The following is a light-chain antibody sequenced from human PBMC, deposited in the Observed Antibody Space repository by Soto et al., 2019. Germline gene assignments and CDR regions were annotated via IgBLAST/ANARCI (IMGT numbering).Light chain of an antibody. Sequence: QSALTQPASVSGSPGQSITISCTGTSSDVGAYNYVSWYQQHPGKAPKLMIYDVSNRPSGISNRFSGSKSGNTASLTISGLQTEDEADYYCSSHTSSNTVVFGGGTQLTVL. CDR2: DVS. CDR3: SSHTSSNTVV. V-gene: IGLV2-14*01. CDR1: SSDVGAYNY. J-gene: IGLJ2*01.